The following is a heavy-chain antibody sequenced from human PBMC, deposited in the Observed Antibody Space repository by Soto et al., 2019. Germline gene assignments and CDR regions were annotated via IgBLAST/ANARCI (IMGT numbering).Heavy chain of an antibody. V-gene: IGHV3-48*04. CDR1: GFTFSSYS. J-gene: IGHJ3*02. D-gene: IGHD4-17*01. Sequence: PGGSLRLSCAASGFTFSSYSMNWVRQAPGKGLEWVSSISSGSSTIYYADSVKGRFTISRDNAKNSLYLQMNSLRAEDTAVYYCARDRYGDFDAFDIWGQGTMVTVSS. CDR2: ISSGSSTI. CDR3: ARDRYGDFDAFDI.